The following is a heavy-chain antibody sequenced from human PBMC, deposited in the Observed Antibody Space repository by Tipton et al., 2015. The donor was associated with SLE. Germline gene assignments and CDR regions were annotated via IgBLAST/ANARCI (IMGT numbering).Heavy chain of an antibody. J-gene: IGHJ5*01. Sequence: TLSLTCIVSGDSISGSTYYWGWIRQPPGKGLEWIGSISYGGRNYYNPSLKSRVTISVDTSKDQFSLKMSSVTAADTAVYYCAREAMTYDSWGQGTLVTVSS. CDR3: AREAMTYDS. D-gene: IGHD2-21*02. V-gene: IGHV4-39*02. CDR2: ISYGGRN. CDR1: GDSISGSTYY.